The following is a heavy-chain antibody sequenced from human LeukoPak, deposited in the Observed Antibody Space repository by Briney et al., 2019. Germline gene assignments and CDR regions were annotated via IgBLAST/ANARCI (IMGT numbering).Heavy chain of an antibody. D-gene: IGHD2/OR15-2a*01. CDR3: ARRLYIVRGAFDI. V-gene: IGHV3-53*01. Sequence: PGGSLRLSCAASGFTVSSNYINWVRQAPGKGLEWVSLIYSGGTTYYADSVKGRFTISRDNSKNTVHLQMNNLRAEDTAMYFCARRLYIVRGAFDIWGQGTMVTVSP. J-gene: IGHJ3*02. CDR1: GFTVSSNY. CDR2: IYSGGTT.